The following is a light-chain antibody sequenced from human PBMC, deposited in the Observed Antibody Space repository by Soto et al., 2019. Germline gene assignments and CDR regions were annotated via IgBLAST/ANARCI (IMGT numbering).Light chain of an antibody. CDR3: QSYDSSSHVV. J-gene: IGLJ2*01. CDR1: SGSIASNY. V-gene: IGLV6-57*02. CDR2: EDN. Sequence: NFMLTQPHSVSGAPGQRVTISCTGSSGSIASNYVQWYQQRPGSAPTTVIYEDNQRPSGVPDRFSGSIDSSSNSASLTISGLKTEDEADYYCQSYDSSSHVVFGGGTKVTVL.